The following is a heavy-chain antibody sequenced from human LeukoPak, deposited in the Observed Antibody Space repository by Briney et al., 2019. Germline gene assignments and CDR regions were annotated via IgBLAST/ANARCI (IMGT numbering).Heavy chain of an antibody. CDR1: GITFSSYW. J-gene: IGHJ4*02. Sequence: GGSLRLSCAASGITFSSYWMYWVRHAPGKGVVLVSGISGDGRSTRYADSVRGRFTISRDNSKDTLYLQMNSLRAEDTAVYYCASYNWNFLDDYWGQGALVTVSS. D-gene: IGHD1-7*01. CDR2: ISGDGRST. CDR3: ASYNWNFLDDY. V-gene: IGHV3-74*01.